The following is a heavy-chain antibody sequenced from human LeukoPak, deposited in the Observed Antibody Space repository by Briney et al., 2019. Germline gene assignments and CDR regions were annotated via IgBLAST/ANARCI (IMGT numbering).Heavy chain of an antibody. CDR1: GFPFSSYA. V-gene: IGHV3-23*01. CDR2: ISGSCGST. CDR3: AKRIAAAGGNDAFDI. D-gene: IGHD6-13*01. Sequence: GGSLRLSCAAPGFPFSSYAMSWGGQAPGKGLAWVSAISGSCGSTYYADSVKCRFTISRDNSKNTLYLQMNSLRAEDTAVYYCAKRIAAAGGNDAFDIWGQGTMVTVSS. J-gene: IGHJ3*02.